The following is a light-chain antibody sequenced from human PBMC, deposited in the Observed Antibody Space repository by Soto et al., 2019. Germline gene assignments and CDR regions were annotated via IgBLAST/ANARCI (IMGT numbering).Light chain of an antibody. Sequence: QSALTQPASVSGSPGQSITISCTGTISDVGGYNYVSWYQQHPGKAPKLMIYEVSNRPSGVSNRFSGSKSGNTASLTISGLQAEDEADYYCSSFTSINTWVFGGGTKVTVL. CDR3: SSFTSINTWV. CDR1: ISDVGGYNY. V-gene: IGLV2-14*01. CDR2: EVS. J-gene: IGLJ3*02.